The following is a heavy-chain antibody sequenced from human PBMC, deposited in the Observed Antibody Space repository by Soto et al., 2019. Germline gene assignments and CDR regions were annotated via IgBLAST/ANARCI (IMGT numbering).Heavy chain of an antibody. J-gene: IGHJ4*02. CDR2: MNPNSGNT. V-gene: IGHV1-8*01. CDR1: GYTFTSYD. CDR3: ARAFVYYGSTYWGY. Sequence: QVQLVQSGAEVKKPGASVKVSCKASGYTFTSYDINWVRQATGQGLEWMGWMNPNSGNTGYAQKFQGRVTMTRNTSISTAYMELNSLRSEDTAVYYCARAFVYYGSTYWGYWGPGTLVTVSS. D-gene: IGHD3-10*01.